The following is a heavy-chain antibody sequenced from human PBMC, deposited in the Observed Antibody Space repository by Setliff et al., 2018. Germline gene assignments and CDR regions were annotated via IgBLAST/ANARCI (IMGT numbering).Heavy chain of an antibody. CDR3: ARDRNNWNALDY. CDR2: ITSTL. CDR1: GFTFSDYS. V-gene: IGHV3-21*01. J-gene: IGHJ4*01. Sequence: GGSLRLSCAASGFTFSDYSMHWVRQAPGKGLEWVSSITSTLYYADSVKGRFTISRDNAKNSLYLQMDSLRVEDTALYYCARDRNNWNALDYWGHGTLVTVSS. D-gene: IGHD1-20*01.